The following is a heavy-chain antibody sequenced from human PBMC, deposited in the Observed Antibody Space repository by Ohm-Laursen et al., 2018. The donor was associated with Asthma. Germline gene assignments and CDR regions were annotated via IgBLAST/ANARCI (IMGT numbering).Heavy chain of an antibody. CDR3: ARDLDYGDYSFDY. CDR1: GFSFHEYA. Sequence: SLRLSCAASGFSFHEYAMHWVRQSPGKGLEWVSGISWNSGSIGYADSVKGRFTISRDNAKNSLYLQMNSLRAEDTAVYYCARDLDYGDYSFDYWGQGTLVTVSS. V-gene: IGHV3-9*01. D-gene: IGHD4-17*01. J-gene: IGHJ4*02. CDR2: ISWNSGSI.